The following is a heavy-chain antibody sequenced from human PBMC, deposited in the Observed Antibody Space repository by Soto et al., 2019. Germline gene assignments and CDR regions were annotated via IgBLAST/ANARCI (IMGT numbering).Heavy chain of an antibody. J-gene: IGHJ4*02. CDR1: GGSISSGGYS. CDR3: ARAGGLGAVAVDY. CDR2: IYHSGTT. Sequence: QLQLQESGSGLVKPSQTLSLTCAVSGGSISSGGYSWSWIRQPPGKGLEWIGYIYHSGTTYYNPSLKSRVTISVDRSKNQFSLKLSSVTAADTAVYYCARAGGLGAVAVDYWGQGTLVTVSS. V-gene: IGHV4-30-2*01. D-gene: IGHD6-19*01.